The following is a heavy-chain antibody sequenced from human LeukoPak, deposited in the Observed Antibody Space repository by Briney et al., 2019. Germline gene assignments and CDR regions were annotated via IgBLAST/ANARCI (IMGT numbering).Heavy chain of an antibody. CDR3: ARHAAVEPPARAFDF. Sequence: PSETLSLTCAVYGGSFSGYYWSWIRQRPGKGLEWMGEINHSGSTNYNPPLKSRVTISVDTTKNQFALRLSSVTAADTAIYYCARHAAVEPPARAFDFWGHGNLVVV. D-gene: IGHD2-2*01. CDR2: INHSGST. CDR1: GGSFSGYY. J-gene: IGHJ4*01. V-gene: IGHV4-34*01.